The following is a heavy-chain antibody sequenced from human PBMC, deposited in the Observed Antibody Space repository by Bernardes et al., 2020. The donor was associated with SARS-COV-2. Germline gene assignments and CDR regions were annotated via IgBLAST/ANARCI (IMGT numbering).Heavy chain of an antibody. V-gene: IGHV3-64D*06. CDR1: GFTFSSYA. CDR2: ISSNGGTP. D-gene: IGHD3-10*01. J-gene: IGHJ4*02. CDR3: VKGHVASGNYYYFDF. Sequence: GGSLRLSCSASGFTFSSYAMHWVRQAPGKGLEYFSAISSNGGTPYYADSVRGRFSISRDNSKNTLYLQMSSLRPEDTAVYYCVKGHVASGNYYYFDFWGQGSLVTVSS.